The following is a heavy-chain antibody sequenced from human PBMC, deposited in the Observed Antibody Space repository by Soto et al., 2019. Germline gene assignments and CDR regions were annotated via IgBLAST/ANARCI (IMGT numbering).Heavy chain of an antibody. V-gene: IGHV3-33*01. CDR3: TRDPLIAVAAYDAFDI. CDR1: GFTFSSYG. CDR2: IWYDGSNK. J-gene: IGHJ3*02. D-gene: IGHD6-19*01. Sequence: PGGSLRLSCAASGFTFSSYGMHWARQAPGKGLEWVAVIWYDGSNKYYADSVKGRYTISRDDSKNTVYLQMNSLGAEDTAVYYCTRDPLIAVAAYDAFDIWGQGTSVTVSS.